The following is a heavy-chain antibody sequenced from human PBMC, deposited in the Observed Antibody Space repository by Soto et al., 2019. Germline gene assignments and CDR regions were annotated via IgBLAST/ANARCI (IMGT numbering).Heavy chain of an antibody. CDR2: IREDGSEV. Sequence: PGGSLRLSCAASGFTFSNYWMTWVRRAPGKGLEWVANIREDGSEVHYADSVMGRFTISRDNARNSLYLQMNSLGADDTAVYYCTTDSRTTLPEIRFDYWGHGTQVTVSS. J-gene: IGHJ4*01. CDR1: GFTFSNYW. V-gene: IGHV3-7*01. D-gene: IGHD1-26*01. CDR3: TTDSRTTLPEIRFDY.